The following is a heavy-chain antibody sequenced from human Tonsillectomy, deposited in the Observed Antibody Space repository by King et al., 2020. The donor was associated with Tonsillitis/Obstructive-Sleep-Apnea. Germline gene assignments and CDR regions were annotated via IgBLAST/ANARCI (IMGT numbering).Heavy chain of an antibody. CDR1: GFTFSSYA. J-gene: IGHJ6*03. V-gene: IGHV3-30*01. CDR2: ISYDGSNK. CDR3: ARNWGDYGWVSYRDMDV. Sequence: VQLVESGGGVVQPGRSLRLSCAASGFTFSSYAMHWVRQAPGKGLEWVAVISYDGSNKYYADSVKGRFTISRDNSKNTLYLQMNSLRAEDTAVYYCARNWGDYGWVSYRDMDVWGKGTTVTVSS. D-gene: IGHD3-16*02.